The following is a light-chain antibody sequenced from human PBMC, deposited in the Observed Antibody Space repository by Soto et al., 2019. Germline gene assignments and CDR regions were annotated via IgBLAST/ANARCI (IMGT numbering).Light chain of an antibody. CDR2: SNN. CDR1: SSNIGSNY. J-gene: IGLJ1*01. CDR3: AAWDDSLSGYV. Sequence: QSVLTQPPSASGTPGQRVTISCSGSSSNIGSNYVYWYQQLPGTAPKLLIYSNNQRPSGVPDRFSGSKSGTSASLAISGLRSGDEADYSCAAWDDSLSGYVFGTGTKLTVL. V-gene: IGLV1-47*02.